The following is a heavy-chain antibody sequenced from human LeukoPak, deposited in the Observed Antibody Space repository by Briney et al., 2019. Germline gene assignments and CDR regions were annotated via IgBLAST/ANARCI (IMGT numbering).Heavy chain of an antibody. CDR1: GFTFSSYG. D-gene: IGHD1-26*01. CDR2: IRFDGSNK. V-gene: IGHV3-30*02. Sequence: GGSLRLSCAASGFTFSSYGMHWVRQAPGKGLEWVAFIRFDGSNKYYADSVKGRFTISRDNSKNTVYLQMSSLRAEDTAVYYCTRQAILGAAFDYWGHGTLVTVSS. J-gene: IGHJ4*01. CDR3: TRQAILGAAFDY.